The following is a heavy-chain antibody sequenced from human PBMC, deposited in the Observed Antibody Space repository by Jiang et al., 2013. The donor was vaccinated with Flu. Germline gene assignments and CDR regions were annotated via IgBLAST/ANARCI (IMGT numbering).Heavy chain of an antibody. CDR2: VYYTGST. J-gene: IGHJ5*02. D-gene: IGHD6-13*01. CDR3: ARLHSSRPNWFDP. V-gene: IGHV4-39*07. Sequence: EWIGSVYYTGSTYYNPSLKSRVTISVDTSKNQFSLRLSSVTAADTAVYYCARLHSSRPNWFDPWGQGTLVTVSS.